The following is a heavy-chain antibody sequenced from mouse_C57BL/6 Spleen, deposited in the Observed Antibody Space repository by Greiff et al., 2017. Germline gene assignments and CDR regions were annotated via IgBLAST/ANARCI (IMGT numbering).Heavy chain of an antibody. CDR3: ARPHYYGSSFFDD. CDR2: IYPGSGST. V-gene: IGHV1-55*01. Sequence: QVQLQQSGAELVKPGASVKMSCKASGYTFTSYWITWVKQRPGQGLEWIGDIYPGSGSTNYNEKFKSKATLTVDTSSSTAYMQLSSLTSEDSAVYYCARPHYYGSSFFDDWGQGTTLTVSS. J-gene: IGHJ2*01. D-gene: IGHD1-1*01. CDR1: GYTFTSYW.